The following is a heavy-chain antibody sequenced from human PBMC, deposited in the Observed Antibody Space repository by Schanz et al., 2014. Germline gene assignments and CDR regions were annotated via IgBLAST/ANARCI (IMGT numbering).Heavy chain of an antibody. Sequence: EVQLVESGGGLVKPGGSLRLSCATSGLTFTSAWMSWVRQAPGKGLEWVGRIKGKTDGGTADYAAPMKGRFTISRDDSKNTLFLQMNSLETEDTAMYYCVREGSTTPVAGLRSFDWLGRFDYWGQGALVTVSS. D-gene: IGHD3-9*01. CDR3: VREGSTTPVAGLRSFDWLGRFDY. V-gene: IGHV3-15*01. CDR1: GLTFTSAW. J-gene: IGHJ4*02. CDR2: IKGKTDGGTA.